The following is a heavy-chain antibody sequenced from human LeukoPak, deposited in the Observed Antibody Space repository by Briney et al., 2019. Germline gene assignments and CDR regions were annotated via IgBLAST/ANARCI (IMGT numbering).Heavy chain of an antibody. CDR1: GFTFSNYG. Sequence: PGGSLRLSCAASGFTFSNYGMDWVRQAPGKGLEWVTFIQYDGRSKYYADSVKGRFTISRENDKNSLYLQMNSLRAEDTAVYYCAVFRDYYGSGSYDAFDIWGQGTMVTVSS. J-gene: IGHJ3*02. D-gene: IGHD3-10*01. V-gene: IGHV3-30*02. CDR2: IQYDGRSK. CDR3: AVFRDYYGSGSYDAFDI.